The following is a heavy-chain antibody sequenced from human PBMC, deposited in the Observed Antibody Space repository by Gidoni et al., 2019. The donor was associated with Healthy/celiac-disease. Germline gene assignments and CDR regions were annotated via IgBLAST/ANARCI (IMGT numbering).Heavy chain of an antibody. CDR2: INPSGGST. Sequence: QVQLVQSGAEVKKPGASVKVPCKASGYTFTSYYMNWVRQAPGQGLEWMGIINPSGGSTSYAQKFQGRVTMTRDTSTSTVYMERSSLRSEDTAVYYCARGGSKDAFDIWGQGTMVTVSS. CDR1: GYTFTSYY. CDR3: ARGGSKDAFDI. V-gene: IGHV1-46*01. D-gene: IGHD3-16*01. J-gene: IGHJ3*02.